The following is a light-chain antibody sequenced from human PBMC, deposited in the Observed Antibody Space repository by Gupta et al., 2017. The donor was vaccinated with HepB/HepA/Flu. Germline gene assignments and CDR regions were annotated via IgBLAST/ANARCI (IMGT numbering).Light chain of an antibody. CDR2: WGS. CDR3: MEDLQTCS. Sequence: DIVMTQSPLSLPVTPGEPASISCRSSQSLLHSNGYNYLDWYLQKPGQSPQLMIYWGSNRASGVPDRFSGSGSGTDFTLKSSRGEAEDVGVYYGMEDLQTCSFGQGTKLEIK. V-gene: IGKV2-28*01. CDR1: QSLLHSNGYNY. J-gene: IGKJ2*04.